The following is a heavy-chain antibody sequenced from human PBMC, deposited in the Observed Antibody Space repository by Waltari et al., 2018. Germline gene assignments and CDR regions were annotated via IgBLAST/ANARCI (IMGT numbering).Heavy chain of an antibody. CDR2: MRSDGISK. J-gene: IGHJ4*02. CDR1: GFTFSDYG. D-gene: IGHD3-16*01. V-gene: IGHV3-30*02. CDR3: ARISGFYYDRGSLTFLH. Sequence: QIQLVESGGGVVQPGGSLRLSCVASGFTFSDYGIHLVRQAPGKGLEWVAFMRSDGISKFYADSLKGRFTISRDDSKSTLYLQLNSLSAEDTAVYYCARISGFYYDRGSLTFLHWGRGTLLTVSS.